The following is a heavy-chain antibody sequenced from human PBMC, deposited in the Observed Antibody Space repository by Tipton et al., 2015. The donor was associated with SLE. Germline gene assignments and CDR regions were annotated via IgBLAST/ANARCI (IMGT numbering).Heavy chain of an antibody. CDR1: GFTFSRYG. D-gene: IGHD5-24*01. J-gene: IGHJ3*02. CDR2: IWFDGSNP. V-gene: IGHV3-30*02. Sequence: SLRLSCAASGFTFSRYGMHWVRQAPGRGLEWVAIIWFDGSNPEYADSVKGRFTISRDNSKNTLFLQMHSLRAEDTALYYCVKDKGDGYPGPDEAFDIWGQGIMGIFS. CDR3: VKDKGDGYPGPDEAFDI.